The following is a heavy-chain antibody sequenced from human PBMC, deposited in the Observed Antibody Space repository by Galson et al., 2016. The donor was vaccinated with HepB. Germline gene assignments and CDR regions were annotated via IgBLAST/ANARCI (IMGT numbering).Heavy chain of an antibody. V-gene: IGHV3-33*01. CDR3: ARMRSELTAGGWGRPFDP. Sequence: SLRLSCAASGFTFKKYGMHWVRQAPGKGLEWVAVVWFDESNKYYADSVKGRFTISRDNSKNTVYLYMNSLRAEDTAVYYCARMRSELTAGGWGRPFDPWGQGTLVTVSS. J-gene: IGHJ5*02. CDR2: VWFDESNK. D-gene: IGHD6-13*01. CDR1: GFTFKKYG.